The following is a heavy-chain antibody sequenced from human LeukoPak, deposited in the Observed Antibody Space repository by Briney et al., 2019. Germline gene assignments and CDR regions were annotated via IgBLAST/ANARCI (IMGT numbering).Heavy chain of an antibody. CDR2: ISYDGSHK. J-gene: IGHJ5*02. Sequence: GRSLRLSCAASGITFRSYGMHWVRQAPGKGLEWVAVISYDGSHKYYADSVKGRFSISRDISKNTLYLQMNSLRADDTAVYYCAKGARGDTVTSIVGLNWFDPWGQGTLVTVSS. CDR1: GITFRSYG. V-gene: IGHV3-30*18. CDR3: AKGARGDTVTSIVGLNWFDP. D-gene: IGHD4-17*01.